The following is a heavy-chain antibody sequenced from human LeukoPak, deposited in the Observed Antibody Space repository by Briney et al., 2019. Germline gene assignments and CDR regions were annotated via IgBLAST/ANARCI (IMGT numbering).Heavy chain of an antibody. J-gene: IGHJ4*02. Sequence: GGSLRLSCAASGFTFISYAMSWVRQAPGKGLEWVSSISGSGGRTSYADSVQGRFTISRDNSKNTLYLELNNLRAEDAAVYFCAMAVIGSGWTLDYWGQGTLVTVS. D-gene: IGHD6-19*01. CDR1: GFTFISYA. V-gene: IGHV3-23*01. CDR3: AMAVIGSGWTLDY. CDR2: ISGSGGRT.